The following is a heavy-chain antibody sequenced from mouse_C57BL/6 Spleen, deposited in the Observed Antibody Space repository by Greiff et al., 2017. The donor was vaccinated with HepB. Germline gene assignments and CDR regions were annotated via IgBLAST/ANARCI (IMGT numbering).Heavy chain of an antibody. CDR2: INPNNGGT. Sequence: EVQLQQSGPELVKPGASVKIPCKASGYTFTDYNMDWVKQSHGKSLEWIGDINPNNGGTIYNQKFKGKTTLTVDKSSSTAYMELRSLTSEDTAVYYCARNYGSRSFFDYWGQGTTLTVSS. CDR3: ARNYGSRSFFDY. D-gene: IGHD1-1*01. J-gene: IGHJ2*01. CDR1: GYTFTDYN. V-gene: IGHV1-18*01.